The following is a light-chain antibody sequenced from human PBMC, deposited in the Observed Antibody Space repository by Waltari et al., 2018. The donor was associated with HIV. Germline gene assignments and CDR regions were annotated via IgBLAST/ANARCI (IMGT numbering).Light chain of an antibody. V-gene: IGKV1-12*01. Sequence: DTQMTQTQSLVSLSVAETVAISCRASQSVGTSVAWYQQKPGRTPKLIIFEASRLQPGVPSRFSGSGSGTYFTLTISSLQPEDLATYYCQQADSFPHTFGQGT. CDR1: QSVGTS. J-gene: IGKJ2*01. CDR2: EAS. CDR3: QQADSFPHT.